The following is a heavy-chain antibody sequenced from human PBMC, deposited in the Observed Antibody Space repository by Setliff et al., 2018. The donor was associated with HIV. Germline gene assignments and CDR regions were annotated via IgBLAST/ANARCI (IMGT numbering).Heavy chain of an antibody. V-gene: IGHV3-21*01. CDR1: GFTFRNYK. CDR2: ISIGSGGAI. Sequence: GESLKISCAASGFTFRNYKFNWVRQAPGRGLEWVSSISIGSGGAIDYADSVQGRFTISRDNSKNSPYLQMNSLRAEDTAVYYCARLPQDVRSSIDFWGQGTLVTVSS. D-gene: IGHD6-6*01. J-gene: IGHJ4*02. CDR3: ARLPQDVRSSIDF.